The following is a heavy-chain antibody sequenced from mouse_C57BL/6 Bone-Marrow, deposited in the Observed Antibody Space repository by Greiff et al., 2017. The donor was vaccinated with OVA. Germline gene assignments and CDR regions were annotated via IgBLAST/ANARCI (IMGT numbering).Heavy chain of an antibody. CDR1: GYTFTSHW. CDR3: ARWTTVVATDWYFDV. V-gene: IGHV1-56*01. D-gene: IGHD1-1*01. Sequence: VKLQQSGPELVRPGASVKISCKAPGYTFTSHWMQWVRQRPGQGLEWIGEIFPGSGSTYYNEKFKGKATLTADKSSSTAYMELRSLTSEDSAVYFCARWTTVVATDWYFDVWGTGTTVTVSS. CDR2: IFPGSGST. J-gene: IGHJ1*03.